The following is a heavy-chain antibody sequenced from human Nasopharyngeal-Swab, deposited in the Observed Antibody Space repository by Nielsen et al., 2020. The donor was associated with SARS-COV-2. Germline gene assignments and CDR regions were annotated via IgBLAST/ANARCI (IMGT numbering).Heavy chain of an antibody. J-gene: IGHJ4*02. D-gene: IGHD6-13*01. CDR3: AREDGIAAAGTDY. Sequence: ASVKVSCKASGYTFTSCAMHWVRQAPGQRLEWMGWISAYNGNTNYAQKLQGRVTMTTDTSTSTAYMELRSLRSDDTAVYYCAREDGIAAAGTDYWGQGTLVTVSS. CDR1: GYTFTSCA. V-gene: IGHV1-18*01. CDR2: ISAYNGNT.